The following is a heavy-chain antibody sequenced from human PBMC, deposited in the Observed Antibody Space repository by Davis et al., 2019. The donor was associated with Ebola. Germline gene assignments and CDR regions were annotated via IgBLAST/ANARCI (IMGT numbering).Heavy chain of an antibody. CDR1: GFTFSSYA. J-gene: IGHJ4*02. D-gene: IGHD3-3*01. Sequence: GGSLRLSCAASGFTFSSYAMHWVRQAPGKGLEWVAVISYDGSNKYYADSVKGRFTISRDNSKNMLYLQMNSLRAEDTAVYYCARGGEDDFWSGYYLIDYWGQGTLVTVSS. CDR2: ISYDGSNK. V-gene: IGHV3-30-3*01. CDR3: ARGGEDDFWSGYYLIDY.